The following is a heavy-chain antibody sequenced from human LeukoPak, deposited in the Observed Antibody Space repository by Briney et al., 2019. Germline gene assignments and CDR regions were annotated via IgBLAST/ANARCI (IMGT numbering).Heavy chain of an antibody. CDR1: GVSISGSY. Sequence: SETLSLTCTVSGVSISGSYWSWIRQLPGKELEWIGYIYYSGTTNYNPSLKSRVTISVDTSRDQFSLKLSSVTAADTAVYYCARKTTGTMSPYFDYWGQGTLVTVSS. CDR3: ARKTTGTMSPYFDY. V-gene: IGHV4-59*01. CDR2: IYYSGTT. D-gene: IGHD1-1*01. J-gene: IGHJ4*02.